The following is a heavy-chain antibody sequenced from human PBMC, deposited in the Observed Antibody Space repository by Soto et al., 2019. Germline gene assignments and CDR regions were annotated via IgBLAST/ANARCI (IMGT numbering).Heavy chain of an antibody. CDR2: IYYSGST. CDR3: AREMATTGPFDY. J-gene: IGHJ4*02. V-gene: IGHV4-30-4*01. Sequence: KTSETLSLTCTVSGGSISSGDYYWSWIRQPPGKGLEWIGYIYYSGSTYYNPSLKSRVTISVDTSKNQFSLKLSSVTAADTAVYYCAREMATTGPFDYWGQGTLVTVSS. CDR1: GGSISSGDYY. D-gene: IGHD1-1*01.